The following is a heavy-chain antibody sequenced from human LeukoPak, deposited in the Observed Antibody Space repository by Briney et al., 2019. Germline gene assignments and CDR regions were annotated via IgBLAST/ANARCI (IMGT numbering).Heavy chain of an antibody. CDR3: ARAGYSSPLDLTFDY. J-gene: IGHJ4*02. V-gene: IGHV1-18*01. Sequence: ASVKVSCKASGYTFTSYGISWVRQAPGQGLEWMGWISAYNGNTNYAQKLQGRVTMTTDTSTSTAYMELRSLRSEDTAVYYCARAGYSSPLDLTFDYWGQGTLVTVSS. D-gene: IGHD6-13*01. CDR1: GYTFTSYG. CDR2: ISAYNGNT.